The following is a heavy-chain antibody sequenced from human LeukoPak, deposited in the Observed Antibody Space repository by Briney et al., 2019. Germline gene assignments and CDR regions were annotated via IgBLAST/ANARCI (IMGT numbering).Heavy chain of an antibody. CDR3: ARDLHYYYDSSGYSPYFDY. CDR2: ISNSGDSI. Sequence: GGSLRLSCAASGFTFSDYYMSWVRQAPGKGLELVSYISNSGDSIYYADSVKGRFTISRDNAKNSLYLQMNSLRAEDTAVYYCARDLHYYYDSSGYSPYFDYWGQGTLVTVSS. D-gene: IGHD3-22*01. CDR1: GFTFSDYY. J-gene: IGHJ4*02. V-gene: IGHV3-11*04.